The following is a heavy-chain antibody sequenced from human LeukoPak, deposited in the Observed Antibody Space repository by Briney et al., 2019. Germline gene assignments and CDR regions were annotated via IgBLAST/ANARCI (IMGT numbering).Heavy chain of an antibody. J-gene: IGHJ3*02. CDR2: INPNSGGT. V-gene: IGHV1-2*02. CDR3: ARVICSGDSCYPPSAVDI. Sequence: ASVKVSCKASGYTFTGYYMHWVRQAPGQGLEWMGWINPNSGGTNYAQKFQGRVTMTRDTSISTAYMELSRLRSDDTAVYYCARVICSGDSCYPPSAVDIWGQGTMVTVSS. D-gene: IGHD2-15*01. CDR1: GYTFTGYY.